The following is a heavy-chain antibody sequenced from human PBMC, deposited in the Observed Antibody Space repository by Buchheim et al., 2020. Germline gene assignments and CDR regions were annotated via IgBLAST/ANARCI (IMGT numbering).Heavy chain of an antibody. V-gene: IGHV3-23*01. J-gene: IGHJ6*02. CDR1: GFTFSTSA. CDR2: ISGSGYNT. CDR3: AKGYGAAPWYPMDV. Sequence: VQVLESGGSLVQPGGSLRLSCSASGFTFSTSAMNWVRQAPGKGLEWVSAISGSGYNTYFADSVKGRFSISRDNSKNSLWLQMKSLRAEDTAVYYCAKGYGAAPWYPMDVWGQGTT. D-gene: IGHD5-18*01.